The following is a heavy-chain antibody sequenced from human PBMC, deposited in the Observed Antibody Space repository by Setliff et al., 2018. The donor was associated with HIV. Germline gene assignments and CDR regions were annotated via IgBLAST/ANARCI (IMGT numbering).Heavy chain of an antibody. CDR1: GGTFTSHK. CDR3: ARDNIIWSKDY. V-gene: IGHV1-46*01. J-gene: IGHJ4*02. CDR2: ITPSDSYT. D-gene: IGHD3-10*01. Sequence: ASVKVSCKASGGTFTSHKIHWVRQAPGQGLEWMGIITPSDSYTVYAQKFQGRVTMTRDTSTSTVYMELSSLRSDDTAVYYCARDNIIWSKDYWGQGTLVTVSS.